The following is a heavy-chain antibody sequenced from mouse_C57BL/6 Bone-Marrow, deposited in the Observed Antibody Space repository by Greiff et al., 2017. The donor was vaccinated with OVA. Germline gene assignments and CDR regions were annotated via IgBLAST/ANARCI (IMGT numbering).Heavy chain of an antibody. D-gene: IGHD2-4*01. V-gene: IGHV5-17*01. Sequence: VESGGGLVKPGGSLKLSCAASGFTFSDYGMHWVRQAPEKGLEWVAYISSGSSTIYYADTVKGRFTISRDNAKNTLFLQMTSLRSEDTAMYYCARDYDPYYYAMDYWGQGTSVTVSS. CDR2: ISSGSSTI. CDR1: GFTFSDYG. CDR3: ARDYDPYYYAMDY. J-gene: IGHJ4*01.